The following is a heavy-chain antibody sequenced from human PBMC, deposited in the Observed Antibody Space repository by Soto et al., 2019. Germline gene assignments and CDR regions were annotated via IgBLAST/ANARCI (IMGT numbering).Heavy chain of an antibody. CDR3: ARGGRWPYYFDY. CDR1: GGSISSGGYY. V-gene: IGHV4-31*03. J-gene: IGHJ4*02. D-gene: IGHD1-26*01. Sequence: QVQLQESGPGLVKPSQTLSLTCTVSGGSISSGGYYWSWIRQHPGKGLEWIGYIYYSGSTYYNPSLKSRVTISVDTSKNQFPLKLSSVTAADTAVYYCARGGRWPYYFDYWGQGTLVTVSS. CDR2: IYYSGST.